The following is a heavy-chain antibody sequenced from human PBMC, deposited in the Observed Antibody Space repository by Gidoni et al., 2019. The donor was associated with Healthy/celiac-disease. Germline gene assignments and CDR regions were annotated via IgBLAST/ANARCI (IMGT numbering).Heavy chain of an antibody. J-gene: IGHJ3*02. CDR1: GYTFTGYY. Sequence: QVQLVQSGAEVKKPGASVKVSCKASGYTFTGYYMHWVRQAPGQGLEWMGWINPNSGGTNYAQKFQGRVTMTRDTSISTAYMELSRLRSDDTAVYYCARAFTVTTHKGAFDIWGQGTMVTVSS. CDR3: ARAFTVTTHKGAFDI. CDR2: INPNSGGT. V-gene: IGHV1-2*02. D-gene: IGHD4-17*01.